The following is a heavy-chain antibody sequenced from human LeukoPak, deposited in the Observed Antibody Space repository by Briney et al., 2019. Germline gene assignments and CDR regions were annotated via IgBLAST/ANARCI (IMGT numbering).Heavy chain of an antibody. Sequence: SETLSLTCTVSGGSISSYYWCWIRQPPGEGRGWIGQIFYTGSTNYNPSLKRRVTISVDTSKKQFSLKLSSVAAADTAVYYCARHRHYYESSGDTYYFDYWGQGTLVTVSS. CDR1: GGSISSYY. D-gene: IGHD3-22*01. J-gene: IGHJ4*02. CDR3: ARHRHYYESSGDTYYFDY. V-gene: IGHV4-59*08. CDR2: IFYTGST.